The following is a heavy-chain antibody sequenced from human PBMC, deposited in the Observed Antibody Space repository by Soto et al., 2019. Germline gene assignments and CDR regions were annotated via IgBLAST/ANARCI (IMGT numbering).Heavy chain of an antibody. CDR2: IIPILGIA. CDR3: ARGPRYVVVVAATGYFDY. D-gene: IGHD2-15*01. J-gene: IGHJ4*02. Sequence: QVQLVQSGAEVKKPGSSVKVSCKASGGTFSSYTISWVRQAPGQGLEWMGRIIPILGIANYAQKFQGRVTITADKSTSTGYMELSSLRSEATAVYYWARGPRYVVVVAATGYFDYWGQGTLVTVSS. V-gene: IGHV1-69*02. CDR1: GGTFSSYT.